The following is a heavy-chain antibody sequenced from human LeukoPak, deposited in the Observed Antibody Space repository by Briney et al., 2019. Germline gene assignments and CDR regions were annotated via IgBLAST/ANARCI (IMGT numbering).Heavy chain of an antibody. V-gene: IGHV3-48*03. CDR1: GFIFSSYE. CDR3: ARLGAHYGSGSHTGDY. J-gene: IGHJ4*02. D-gene: IGHD3-10*01. CDR2: ISSSGDTI. Sequence: GGSLRLSCAASGFIFSSYEMNWVRQAPGKGLEWVSHISSSGDTIYYAGSVKGRFTISRDNARNSLYLQMNSLRAEDTAVYYCARLGAHYGSGSHTGDYWGQGTLVTVSS.